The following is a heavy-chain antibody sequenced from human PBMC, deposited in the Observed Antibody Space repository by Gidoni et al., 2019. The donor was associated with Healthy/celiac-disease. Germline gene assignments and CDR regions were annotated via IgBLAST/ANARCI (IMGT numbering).Heavy chain of an antibody. CDR2: IDPSDSYT. Sequence: EVQLVQSGAELKKPGESLRISFKCSGYSFTSYFIIWVRQMPGKGLEWMGRIDPSDSYTNYSPSFQGHVTISADKSISTAYLQWSSLKASDTAMYYCARQREFNYDILTGYTPPFDYWGQGTLVTVSS. V-gene: IGHV5-10-1*03. CDR1: GYSFTSYF. J-gene: IGHJ4*02. D-gene: IGHD3-9*01. CDR3: ARQREFNYDILTGYTPPFDY.